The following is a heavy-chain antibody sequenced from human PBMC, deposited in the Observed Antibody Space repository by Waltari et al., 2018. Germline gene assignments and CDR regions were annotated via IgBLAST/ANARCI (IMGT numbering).Heavy chain of an antibody. D-gene: IGHD6-13*01. CDR3: ARGFYSSSRGY. Sequence: QVQLQESGPGLVKPSETLSLTCAVSGYSISSGYYWGWIRQPPGKGLEWIGGIYHSGSTYYNPALKSRVTISVDTSKNQFSLKLSSVTAADTAVYYCARGFYSSSRGYWGQGTLVTVSS. CDR2: IYHSGST. V-gene: IGHV4-38-2*01. CDR1: GYSISSGYY. J-gene: IGHJ4*02.